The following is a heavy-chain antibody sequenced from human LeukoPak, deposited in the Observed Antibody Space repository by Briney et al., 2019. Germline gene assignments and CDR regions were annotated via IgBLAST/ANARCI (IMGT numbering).Heavy chain of an antibody. D-gene: IGHD6-19*01. V-gene: IGHV3-53*01. CDR2: IYSGGST. CDR3: ARERRQWQPFDI. J-gene: IGHJ3*02. Sequence: GGSLRLSCAAPGFTVSSSHMSWVRQAPGKGLEWVSVIYSGGSTYYADSVKGRFNISRDNTDNSLFLQMSSLRAEDTAVYYCARERRQWQPFDIWGQGTMVTVSS. CDR1: GFTVSSSH.